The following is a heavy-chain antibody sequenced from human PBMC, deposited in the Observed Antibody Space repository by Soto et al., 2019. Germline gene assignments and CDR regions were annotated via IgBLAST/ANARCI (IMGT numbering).Heavy chain of an antibody. V-gene: IGHV1-8*01. CDR2: MEPSTGRT. CDR1: GYSFTSLD. J-gene: IGHJ4*02. CDR3: ARGVSAGVDY. Sequence: QVQLVQSGAEVREPGALVKVSCKASGYSFTSLDINWVRQTAGQGLEWMGWMEPSTGRTGYAQKCQGRVTMNRDTYINTAYMELTTLASDDTAFYYCARGVSAGVDYWGQGTLVTVSS. D-gene: IGHD1-1*01.